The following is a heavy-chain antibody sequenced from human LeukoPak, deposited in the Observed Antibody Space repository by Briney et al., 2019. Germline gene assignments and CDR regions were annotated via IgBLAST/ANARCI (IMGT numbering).Heavy chain of an antibody. D-gene: IGHD1-26*01. CDR2: INAGNGNT. Sequence: ASVKVSCKASGYTFTSYAMHWVRQAPGQRLEWMGWINAGNGNTKYSQEFQGRVTITRDTSASTAYMELSSLRSEDMAVYYCASALSGSGYFDYWGQGTLVTVSS. CDR1: GYTFTSYA. V-gene: IGHV1-3*03. CDR3: ASALSGSGYFDY. J-gene: IGHJ4*02.